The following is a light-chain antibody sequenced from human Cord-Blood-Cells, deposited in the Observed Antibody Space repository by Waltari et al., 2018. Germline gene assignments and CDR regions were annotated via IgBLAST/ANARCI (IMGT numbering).Light chain of an antibody. CDR2: QDS. V-gene: IGLV3-1*01. CDR1: KLGDKY. Sequence: SYELTQPPSVSVSPGQTASITCSGDKLGDKYACWYQQKPGQSPVLVYYQDSTRPSGIPERFSGSNPGNTATLTISGTQAMDEADYYCQAWDSSTVVFGGGTKLTVL. J-gene: IGLJ2*01. CDR3: QAWDSSTVV.